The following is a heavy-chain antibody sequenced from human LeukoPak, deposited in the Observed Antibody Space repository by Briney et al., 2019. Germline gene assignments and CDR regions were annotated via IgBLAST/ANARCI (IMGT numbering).Heavy chain of an antibody. CDR3: AREGELLWFGEPFDY. CDR2: IKQDGSEK. J-gene: IGHJ4*02. D-gene: IGHD3-10*01. V-gene: IGHV3-7*01. CDR1: GFTFSSYW. Sequence: GGSLRLSCAASGFTFSSYWMSWVRQAPGKGLEWVANIKQDGSEKYYVDSVKGRFTISRDNAKNSLYLQMNSLRAEDTAVYYCAREGELLWFGEPFDYWGQGTLVTVSS.